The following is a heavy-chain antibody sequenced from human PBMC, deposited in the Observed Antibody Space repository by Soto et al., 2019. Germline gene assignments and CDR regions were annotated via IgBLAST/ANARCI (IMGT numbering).Heavy chain of an antibody. D-gene: IGHD1-1*01. V-gene: IGHV3-21*01. Sequence: EVQLVESGGGLVKPGGSLRLSCAASGFTFSSYNMNWVRQAPGKGLEWVSSISSSGSYIYYADSVKGRFTISRDNAKNSLYLQMNSLRAEDTAVYYCARWKQAPGFDYWGQGTLVTVSS. CDR3: ARWKQAPGFDY. CDR1: GFTFSSYN. J-gene: IGHJ4*02. CDR2: ISSSGSYI.